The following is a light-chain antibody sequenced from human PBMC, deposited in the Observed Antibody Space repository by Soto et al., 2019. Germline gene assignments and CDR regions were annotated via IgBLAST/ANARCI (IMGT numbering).Light chain of an antibody. J-gene: IGKJ4*01. V-gene: IGKV3-15*01. Sequence: EIVVTQSPALLSVSPGERVTLSCRASQSVISSIAEYQQKLGQAPRLLIYGASTRATGIPARFSGSGSGTEFFLTISSLQSEDFAIYYCQHYNNWLGTFGGGTKVEIK. CDR1: QSVISS. CDR2: GAS. CDR3: QHYNNWLGT.